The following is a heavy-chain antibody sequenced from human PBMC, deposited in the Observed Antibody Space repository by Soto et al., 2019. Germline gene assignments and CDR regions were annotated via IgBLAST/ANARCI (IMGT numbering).Heavy chain of an antibody. CDR1: GGSLSRGGYS. D-gene: IGHD3-10*01. CDR2: IYHSGST. V-gene: IGHV4-30-2*01. CDR3: ARDMVPGAEYNWFDP. J-gene: IGHJ5*02. Sequence: MXLTCAVSGGSLSRGGYSWSLIRQPPGKGLEWIGYIYHSGSTYYNPSLKSRVTISVDRSKNQFSLKLSSVTAADTAVYYCARDMVPGAEYNWFDPWGQGTLVTVSS.